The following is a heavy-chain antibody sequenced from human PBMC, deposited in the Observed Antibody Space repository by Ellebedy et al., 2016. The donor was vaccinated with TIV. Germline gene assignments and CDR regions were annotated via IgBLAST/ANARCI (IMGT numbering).Heavy chain of an antibody. CDR1: GFTFSSYW. CDR3: ARADHDSSGYYYAYDY. J-gene: IGHJ4*02. V-gene: IGHV3-11*06. D-gene: IGHD3-22*01. CDR2: ISSSSSYT. Sequence: GESLKISXAASGFTFSSYWMHWIRQAPGKGLEWVSYISSSSSYTNYADSVKGRFTISRDNAKNSLYLQMNSLRAEDTAVYYCARADHDSSGYYYAYDYWGQGTLVTVSS.